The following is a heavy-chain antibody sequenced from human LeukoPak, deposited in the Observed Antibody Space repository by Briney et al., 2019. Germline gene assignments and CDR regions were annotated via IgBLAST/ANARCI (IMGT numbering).Heavy chain of an antibody. CDR2: IYYTGNT. Sequence: SETLSLTCTVSGGSISSSSYYWGWIRQPPGKGLEWIGTIYYTGNTYYNPSLQSRVTISVDRSKNQFSLKLSSVTAADTAVYYCAKHSTTVTTFHAFDIWGQGTMVTVSS. CDR1: GGSISSSSYY. CDR3: AKHSTTVTTFHAFDI. D-gene: IGHD4-11*01. V-gene: IGHV4-39*07. J-gene: IGHJ3*02.